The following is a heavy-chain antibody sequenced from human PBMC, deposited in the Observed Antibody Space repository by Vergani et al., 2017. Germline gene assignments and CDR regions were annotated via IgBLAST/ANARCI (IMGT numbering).Heavy chain of an antibody. Sequence: QMQLVQSGPEVKKPGTSVKVSCKASGFTFTSSAVQWVRQARGQRLEWIGWIVVGSGNTNYAQKFQGRVTITADESTSTAYMELSSLRSEDTAVYYCARGYPAPSSRYGMDVWGQGTTVTVSS. CDR2: IVVGSGNT. D-gene: IGHD6-13*01. J-gene: IGHJ6*02. V-gene: IGHV1-58*01. CDR3: ARGYPAPSSRYGMDV. CDR1: GFTFTSSA.